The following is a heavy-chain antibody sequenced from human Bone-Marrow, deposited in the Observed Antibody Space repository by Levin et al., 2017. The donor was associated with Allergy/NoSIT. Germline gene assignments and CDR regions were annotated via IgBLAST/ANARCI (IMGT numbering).Heavy chain of an antibody. J-gene: IGHJ2*01. D-gene: IGHD2-2*01. V-gene: IGHV4-61*02. CDR1: GGSISSGSYY. CDR2: IYTSGST. Sequence: SETLSLTCTVSGGSISSGSYYWSWIRQPAGKGLEWIGRIYTSGSTNYNPSLKSRVTISVDTSKNQFSLKLSSVTAADTAVYYCSTTYCSSTSCLLGGSWYFDLWGRGTLVTVSS. CDR3: STTYCSSTSCLLGGSWYFDL.